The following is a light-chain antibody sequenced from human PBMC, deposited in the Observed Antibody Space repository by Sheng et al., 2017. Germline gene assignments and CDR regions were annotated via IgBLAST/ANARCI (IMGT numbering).Light chain of an antibody. V-gene: IGKV3-20*01. CDR2: GAS. CDR1: ESISSY. J-gene: IGKJ2*01. CDR3: QQSYSTPYT. Sequence: EIVVTQSPGTLSLSPGERATLSCRTSESISSYLAWYQLRPGQAPRLLIYGASSRATGIPDRFXGSGSGTDFTLTISSLQPEDFGTYYCQQSYSTPYTFGQGTKLEIK.